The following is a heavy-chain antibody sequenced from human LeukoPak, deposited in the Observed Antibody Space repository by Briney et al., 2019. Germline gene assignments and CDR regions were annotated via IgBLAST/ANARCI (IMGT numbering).Heavy chain of an antibody. J-gene: IGHJ4*02. D-gene: IGHD1-1*01. CDR1: GFTFSSYW. CDR2: IKQDGSEK. Sequence: GGSLRLSCAASGFTFSSYWMSWVRQAPGKGLEWVANIKQDGSEKYYVDSVKGRFTISRDNAKNTLYLQMNSLRVEGTGFYYCARDLRGVQLGYWGQGTLVTVSS. CDR3: ARDLRGVQLGY. V-gene: IGHV3-7*01.